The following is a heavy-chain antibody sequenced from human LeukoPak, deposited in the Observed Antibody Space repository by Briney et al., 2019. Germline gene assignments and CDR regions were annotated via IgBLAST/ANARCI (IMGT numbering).Heavy chain of an antibody. CDR2: INPNSGGT. CDR1: GYTFTGYY. CDR3: ARGFIAARPGWFDP. V-gene: IGHV1-2*02. D-gene: IGHD6-6*01. J-gene: IGHJ5*02. Sequence: ASVKVSCKASGYTFTGYYMHWVRPAPGQGLEWMGWINPNSGGTNYAQKFQGRVTMTRDTSISTAYMELSRLRSDDTAVYYCARGFIAARPGWFDPWGQGTLVTVSS.